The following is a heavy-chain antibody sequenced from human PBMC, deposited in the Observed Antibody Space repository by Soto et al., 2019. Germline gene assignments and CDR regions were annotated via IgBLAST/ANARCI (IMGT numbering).Heavy chain of an antibody. J-gene: IGHJ3*01. D-gene: IGHD3-22*01. CDR2: IDPSDSYI. Sequence: PGESLKISCKGSGYTFTTYWINWVRQIPWKGLEWMGRIDPSDSYINYSPSFEGHVTISVDKSISTAYLQWSSLKASDTAMYYCARAIRYDSSGYYSFANGFDFWGQGTMVTVSS. CDR3: ARAIRYDSSGYYSFANGFDF. V-gene: IGHV5-10-1*01. CDR1: GYTFTTYW.